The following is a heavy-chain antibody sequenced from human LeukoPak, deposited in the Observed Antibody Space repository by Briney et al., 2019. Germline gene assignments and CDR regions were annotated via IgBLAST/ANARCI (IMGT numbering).Heavy chain of an antibody. CDR3: ARSDVGAILWAFDI. CDR2: INPNSGGT. CDR1: GYXFTGYY. J-gene: IGHJ3*02. Sequence: ASVKVSCKASGYXFTGYYMHWVRQAPGQGLEWMGRINPNSGGTNYAQKFQGRVTMTRDTSISTAYMEPSRLRSDDTAVYYCARSDVGAILWAFDIWGQGTMVTVSS. D-gene: IGHD1-26*01. V-gene: IGHV1-2*06.